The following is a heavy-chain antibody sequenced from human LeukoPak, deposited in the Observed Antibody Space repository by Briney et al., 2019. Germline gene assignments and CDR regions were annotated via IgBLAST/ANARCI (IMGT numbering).Heavy chain of an antibody. Sequence: GRSLRLSCAASGFTFSDYYTSWIPQAPGKGLEWVSYISSNGRSIYYSDSVKGQLTSSRDNAKDSLYLQMDSLRAEDTAVYYCARDQTIFGVVMVHYYYMDVWGKGTTVTVSS. CDR2: ISSNGRSI. CDR1: GFTFSDYY. CDR3: ARDQTIFGVVMVHYYYMDV. D-gene: IGHD3-3*01. V-gene: IGHV3-11*01. J-gene: IGHJ6*03.